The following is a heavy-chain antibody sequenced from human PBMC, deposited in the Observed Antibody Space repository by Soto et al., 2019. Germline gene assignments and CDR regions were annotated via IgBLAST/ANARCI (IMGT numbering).Heavy chain of an antibody. V-gene: IGHV6-1*01. J-gene: IGHJ5*02. D-gene: IGHD2-15*01. Sequence: SQTLSLTCAISGDSVSSNSAAWNWIRQSPSRGLEWLGRTYYRSKWYNDYAVSVKSRITINPDTSKNQFSLQLNSVTPEDTAVYYCARESQYCSGGSCYPNWFDPWDQGTLVTVSS. CDR3: ARESQYCSGGSCYPNWFDP. CDR2: TYYRSKWYN. CDR1: GDSVSSNSAA.